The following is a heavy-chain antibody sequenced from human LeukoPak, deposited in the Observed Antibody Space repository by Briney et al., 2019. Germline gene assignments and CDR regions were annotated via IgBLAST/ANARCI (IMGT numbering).Heavy chain of an antibody. D-gene: IGHD2-2*01. CDR1: GFNFSAFS. CDR3: AREMLVIPAAVDY. J-gene: IGHJ4*02. Sequence: GGSLRLSCGASGFNFSAFSMSWVRQAPGKGLEWVASISLSGRFIYYADSLKGRFTISRDNAKNSVHLQVNSLRAEDTAVYCCAREMLVIPAAVDYWGQGTLVTVSS. CDR2: ISLSGRFI. V-gene: IGHV3-21*01.